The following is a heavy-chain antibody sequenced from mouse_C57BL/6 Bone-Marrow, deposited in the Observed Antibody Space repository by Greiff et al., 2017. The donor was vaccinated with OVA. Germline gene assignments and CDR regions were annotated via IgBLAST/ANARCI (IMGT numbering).Heavy chain of an antibody. Sequence: VQLQESGAELVRPGASVKLSCKASGYTFTDYYINWVKQRPGQGLEWIARIYPGSGNTYYNEKFKGKATLTAEKSSSTAYMQLSSLTSEDSAVYFCARNYDYDENYYAMDYWGQGTSVTVSS. CDR3: ARNYDYDENYYAMDY. J-gene: IGHJ4*01. V-gene: IGHV1-76*01. CDR1: GYTFTDYY. CDR2: IYPGSGNT. D-gene: IGHD2-4*01.